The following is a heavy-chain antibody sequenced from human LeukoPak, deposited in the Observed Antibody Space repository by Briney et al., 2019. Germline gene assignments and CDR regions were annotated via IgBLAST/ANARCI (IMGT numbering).Heavy chain of an antibody. CDR1: GGSISSYY. CDR2: IYYSGST. V-gene: IGHV4-59*01. Sequence: PSETLSLTCTVSGGSISSYYWSWIRQPPGKGLEWIGYIYYSGSTNYNPSLKSRVTISVDTSKNQFSLKLSSVTAADTAVYYCAREAIEGYFDYWGQGTLVTVSS. D-gene: IGHD3-22*01. CDR3: AREAIEGYFDY. J-gene: IGHJ4*02.